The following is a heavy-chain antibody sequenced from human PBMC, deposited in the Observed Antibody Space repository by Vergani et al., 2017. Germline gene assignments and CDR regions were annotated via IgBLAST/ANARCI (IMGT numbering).Heavy chain of an antibody. J-gene: IGHJ3*02. D-gene: IGHD4-17*01. Sequence: QVQLQQWGAGLLKPSETLSLTCAVYGGSFSGYYWSWIRQPPGKGLEWIGEINHSGSTNYNPSLKSRVTISVATSKNQFSLKLSSVTAADTAVYYCARDRPDYGDYFSVQRDDGSVVAFDIWGQGTMVTVSS. CDR2: INHSGST. CDR1: GGSFSGYY. V-gene: IGHV4-34*01. CDR3: ARDRPDYGDYFSVQRDDGSVVAFDI.